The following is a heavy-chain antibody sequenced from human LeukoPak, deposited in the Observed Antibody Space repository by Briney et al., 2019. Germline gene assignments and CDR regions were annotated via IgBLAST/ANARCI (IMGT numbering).Heavy chain of an antibody. Sequence: GGSLRLSCTASEFTFSSFAMSWVRQAPGKGLEWVSVISGSGATTSYADSVKGRFTISRDSSKSTLYLQMNSLSAEDTAIYYCAKPSYVSGSPDAFDIWGQGTMVIVSS. D-gene: IGHD3-10*01. J-gene: IGHJ3*02. CDR1: EFTFSSFA. CDR2: ISGSGATT. V-gene: IGHV3-23*01. CDR3: AKPSYVSGSPDAFDI.